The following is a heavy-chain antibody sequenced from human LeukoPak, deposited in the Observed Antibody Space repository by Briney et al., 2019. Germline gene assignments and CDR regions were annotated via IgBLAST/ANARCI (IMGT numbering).Heavy chain of an antibody. V-gene: IGHV4-34*01. CDR2: INHSGST. CDR1: GGSFSGYY. J-gene: IGHJ3*01. CDR3: ARYEWGGSFYDAFDF. D-gene: IGHD2-15*01. Sequence: PSETLSLTCAVYGGSFSGYYWSWIRQPPGKGLEWIGEINHSGSTNYNPSLKSRVTISVDTSKNQFSLKLSSVTAADTAVYYCARYEWGGSFYDAFDFWGQGTMVTVSS.